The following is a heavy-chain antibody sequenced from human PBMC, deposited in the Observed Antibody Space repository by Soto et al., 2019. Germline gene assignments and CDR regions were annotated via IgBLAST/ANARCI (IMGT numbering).Heavy chain of an antibody. J-gene: IGHJ4*02. CDR2: IYYSGST. CDR1: GGSISSYY. Sequence: PSETLSLTCTASGGSISSYYWSWIRQPPGKGLEWIGYIYYSGSTNYNPSLKSRVTISVDTSKNQFSLKLSSVTAADTAVYYCARYYGGYSDYWGQGTLVTVSS. CDR3: ARYYGGYSDY. D-gene: IGHD3-10*01. V-gene: IGHV4-59*08.